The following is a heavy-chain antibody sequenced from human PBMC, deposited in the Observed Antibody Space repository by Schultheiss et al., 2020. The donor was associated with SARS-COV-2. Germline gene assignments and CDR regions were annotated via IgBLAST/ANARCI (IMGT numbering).Heavy chain of an antibody. D-gene: IGHD6-19*01. J-gene: IGHJ6*02. CDR1: GFTFDDYA. Sequence: GESLKISCAASGFTFDDYAMHWVRQAPGKGLEWVSVISGSGGSTYYADSVKGRFTISRDNSKNTLYLQMNSRRAEDTAVYYCARPHQQWLDLVGMDVWGQGTTVTVSS. V-gene: IGHV3-23*01. CDR3: ARPHQQWLDLVGMDV. CDR2: ISGSGGST.